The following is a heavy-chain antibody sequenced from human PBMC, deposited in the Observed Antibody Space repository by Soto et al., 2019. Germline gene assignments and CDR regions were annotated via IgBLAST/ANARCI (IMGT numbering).Heavy chain of an antibody. Sequence: ASETLSLTCTVSGVSISSGSYYWTWIRQHPGKGLEWIGYIYYSGITYYSPSLKSRLNISVDTSENQFSLKLKSVTAADTAIYYCARMFYDVLTGPINWFDPWGQGTLVTVSS. D-gene: IGHD3-9*01. CDR2: IYYSGIT. J-gene: IGHJ5*02. CDR3: ARMFYDVLTGPINWFDP. CDR1: GVSISSGSYY. V-gene: IGHV4-31*03.